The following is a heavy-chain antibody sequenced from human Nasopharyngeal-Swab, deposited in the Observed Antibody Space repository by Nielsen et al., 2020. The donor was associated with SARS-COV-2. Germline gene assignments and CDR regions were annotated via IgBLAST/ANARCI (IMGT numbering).Heavy chain of an antibody. V-gene: IGHV3-21*01. CDR3: ATWSGYYDY. CDR1: GFTFSSYS. CDR2: ISSSSSYI. Sequence: GESLKISCAASGFTFSSYSMNWARQAPGKGLEWVSSISSSSSYIYYADSVKGRFTISRDNAKNSLYLQMNSLRAEDTAVYYCATWSGYYDYWGQGTLVTVSS. D-gene: IGHD3-3*01. J-gene: IGHJ4*02.